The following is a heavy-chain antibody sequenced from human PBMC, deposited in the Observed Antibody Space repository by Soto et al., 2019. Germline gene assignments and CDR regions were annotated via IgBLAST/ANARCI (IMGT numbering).Heavy chain of an antibody. CDR1: GVSISRTSYS. V-gene: IGHV4-31*03. J-gene: IGHJ6*02. D-gene: IGHD3-10*01. Sequence: PSETLSLTCNVSGVSISRTSYSWSWIRQPPGKGLECVGFIDHRGSPYYNPSLKGRGTISLDTAKNHFSLTLSSVTAADTAVYYCARDLGGLSYSSGSYNGMDVWGQGTTVTVSS. CDR3: ARDLGGLSYSSGSYNGMDV. CDR2: IDHRGSP.